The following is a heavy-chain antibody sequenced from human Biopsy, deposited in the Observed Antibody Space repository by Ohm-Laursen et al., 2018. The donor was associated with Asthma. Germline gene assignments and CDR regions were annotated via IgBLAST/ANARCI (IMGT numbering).Heavy chain of an antibody. CDR3: AKGGGDIVVVISATTLDY. CDR2: VSGSGGNT. CDR1: GFTFSSYA. V-gene: IGHV3-23*01. J-gene: IGHJ4*02. Sequence: GSLRLSCTASGFTFSSYAMNWVRQAPGKGLEWVSTVSGSGGNTYYADSVKGRFTISRDNSKNTLYPQMNTLRAEDTAVYYCAKGGGDIVVVISATTLDYWGQGALVTVSS. D-gene: IGHD2-15*01.